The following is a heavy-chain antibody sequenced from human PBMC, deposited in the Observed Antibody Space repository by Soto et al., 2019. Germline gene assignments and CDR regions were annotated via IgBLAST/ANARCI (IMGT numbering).Heavy chain of an antibody. Sequence: KASETLSLTCTVSGGSISSGGYYWSWIRQHPGKGLEWIGYIYYSGSTYYNPSLKSRVTISVDTSKNQFSLNLTSVTAADTAVYYCARVISSRDEYFDYWGQGTVVTVSS. CDR1: GGSISSGGYY. CDR2: IYYSGST. J-gene: IGHJ4*02. D-gene: IGHD2-2*01. V-gene: IGHV4-31*03. CDR3: ARVISSRDEYFDY.